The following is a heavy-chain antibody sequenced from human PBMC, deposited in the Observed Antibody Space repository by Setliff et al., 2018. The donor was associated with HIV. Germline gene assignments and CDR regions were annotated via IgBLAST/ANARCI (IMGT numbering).Heavy chain of an antibody. Sequence: PGGSLRLSCAAYGFAFSTFDMNWVRQAPGKGLEWVSSISSSSSYIYYADSVKGRFTISRDNAQNSVTLQMNRLRPDDTALYYCARSWSGLWAIDNWGQGTLVTVS. CDR3: ARSWSGLWAIDN. CDR1: GFAFSTFD. D-gene: IGHD3-3*01. CDR2: ISSSSSYI. J-gene: IGHJ4*02. V-gene: IGHV3-21*01.